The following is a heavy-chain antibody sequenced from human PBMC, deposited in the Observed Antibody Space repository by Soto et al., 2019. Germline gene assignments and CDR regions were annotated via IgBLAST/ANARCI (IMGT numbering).Heavy chain of an antibody. Sequence: ETLSLTCAVYGGSFRGYYWSWIRQPPGKGLEWIGEINYSGSTKYNPSLKSRITVSVDTSKNQFSLHLRSVTAADTAVYYCARVDDYWSQGTLVTVSS. CDR3: ARVDDY. V-gene: IGHV4-34*01. CDR2: INYSGST. J-gene: IGHJ4*02. CDR1: GGSFRGYY.